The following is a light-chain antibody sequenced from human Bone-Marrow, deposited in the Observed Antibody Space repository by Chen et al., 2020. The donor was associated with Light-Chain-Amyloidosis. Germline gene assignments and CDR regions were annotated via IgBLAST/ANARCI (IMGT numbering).Light chain of an antibody. CDR2: RDT. CDR3: QSADSSGTYEVI. V-gene: IGLV3-25*03. CDR1: DLPTKY. J-gene: IGLJ2*01. Sequence: SSALTQPPSVSVSPGKTARITCSGDDLPTKYAYWYQQKPGQAPVLGIHRDTERPSGISERFSGSSSGTTATLTISGVQAEDEADYHCQSADSSGTYEVIFGGGTKLTVL.